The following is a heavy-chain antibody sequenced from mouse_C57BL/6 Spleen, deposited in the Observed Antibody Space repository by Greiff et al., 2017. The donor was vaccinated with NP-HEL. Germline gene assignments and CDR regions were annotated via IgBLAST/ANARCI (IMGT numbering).Heavy chain of an antibody. J-gene: IGHJ3*01. D-gene: IGHD3-1*01. Sequence: VKLVESGAELVKPGASVKISCKASGYAFSSYWMNWVKQRPGKGLEWIGQIYPGDGDTNYNGKFKGKATLTADKSSSTAYMQLSSLTSEDSAVYFCARRGTTGGFAYWGQGTLVTVSA. CDR3: ARRGTTGGFAY. CDR1: GYAFSSYW. CDR2: IYPGDGDT. V-gene: IGHV1-80*01.